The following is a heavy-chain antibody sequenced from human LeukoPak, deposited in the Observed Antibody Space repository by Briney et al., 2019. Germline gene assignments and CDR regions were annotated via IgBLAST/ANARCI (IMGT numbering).Heavy chain of an antibody. CDR1: GFTFSSYG. J-gene: IGHJ4*02. V-gene: IGHV3-30*18. CDR2: ISYDGSNK. Sequence: GGSLRLSCAASGFTFSSYGMHWVRQAPGKGLEWVAVISYDGSNKYYADSVKGRFTISRDNSKNTLYLQMNSLRAEDTAVYYCAKDEYYYGSGSYYLPDYWGQGTLVTVSS. CDR3: AKDEYYYGSGSYYLPDY. D-gene: IGHD3-10*01.